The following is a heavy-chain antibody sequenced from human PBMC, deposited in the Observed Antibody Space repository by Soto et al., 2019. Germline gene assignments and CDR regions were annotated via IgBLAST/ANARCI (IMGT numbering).Heavy chain of an antibody. V-gene: IGHV4-31*03. CDR3: AREMVYCSGGSCYPYYFDY. D-gene: IGHD2-15*01. CDR1: GGSISSGGYY. Sequence: QVQLQESGPGLVKPSQTLSLTCTVSGGSISSGGYYWSWIRQHPGKGLEWLGYIYYSGSTYYNPSLRSRVTISVDTSKNQFSLKLSSVTAADTAVYYCAREMVYCSGGSCYPYYFDYWGQGTLVTVSS. CDR2: IYYSGST. J-gene: IGHJ4*02.